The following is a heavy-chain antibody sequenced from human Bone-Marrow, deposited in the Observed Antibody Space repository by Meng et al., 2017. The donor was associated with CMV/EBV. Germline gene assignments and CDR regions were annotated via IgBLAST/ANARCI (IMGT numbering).Heavy chain of an antibody. J-gene: IGHJ6*02. D-gene: IGHD5-18*01. CDR1: GGSFSGYS. V-gene: IGHV4-34*01. CDR2: IDHSGSA. CDR3: AREDTAMVIYYGMDV. Sequence: SETLSLTCAVYGGSFSGYSWSWIRQPPGKGLEWIGEIDHSGSASYNPSLKSRIIISVDSSNKQFSLKLTSVTAADTAVYYCAREDTAMVIYYGMDVWGQGTTVTGSS.